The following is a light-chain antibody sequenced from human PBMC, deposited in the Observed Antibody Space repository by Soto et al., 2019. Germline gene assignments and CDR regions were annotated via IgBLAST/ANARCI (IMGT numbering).Light chain of an antibody. J-gene: IGKJ1*01. V-gene: IGKV3-15*01. Sequence: EIVMTHSPATLSVSPGERATLSFRASQSVTSNLAWYQQKPGQAPRLLIYDASSRATGIPARFSGSGSGTEFTLTISSLQSEDFAVYYCQQYHNWPWTFGQGTKVDIK. CDR3: QQYHNWPWT. CDR2: DAS. CDR1: QSVTSN.